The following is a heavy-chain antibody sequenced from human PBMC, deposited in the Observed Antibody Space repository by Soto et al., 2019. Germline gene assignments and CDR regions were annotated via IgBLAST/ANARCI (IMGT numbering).Heavy chain of an antibody. J-gene: IGHJ6*01. CDR2: TYSSGST. Sequence: WIRQPPGKXLEWIXXTYSSGSTSXXXXHNPSLKSRLTMSVDXSNNQFSLXLSSVXXXDSAVYYCAXHGXNTMIAQXXXXAMDVXXXGATV. V-gene: IGHV4-39*01. CDR3: AXHGXNTMIAQXXXXAMDV. D-gene: IGHD3-22*01.